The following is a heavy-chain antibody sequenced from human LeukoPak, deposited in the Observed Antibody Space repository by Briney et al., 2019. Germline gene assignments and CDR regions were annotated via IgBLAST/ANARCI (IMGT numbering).Heavy chain of an antibody. Sequence: PGGSLRLSCAASGFTFSSYSMNWVRQAPGKGPEWVSRISSSSSSIFYTDSVKGRFTISRDNSKNTLYLQMNSLRAEDTAVYYCAKDHRGYYGSGSYFWFDPWGQGTLVTVSS. CDR1: GFTFSSYS. D-gene: IGHD3-10*01. CDR2: ISSSSSSI. J-gene: IGHJ5*02. V-gene: IGHV3-21*04. CDR3: AKDHRGYYGSGSYFWFDP.